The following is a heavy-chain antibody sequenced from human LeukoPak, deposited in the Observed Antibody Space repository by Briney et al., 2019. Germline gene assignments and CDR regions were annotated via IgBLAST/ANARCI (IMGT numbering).Heavy chain of an antibody. J-gene: IGHJ4*02. CDR1: GYTFTTYG. V-gene: IGHV1-18*01. CDR2: ISVYNGDT. CDR3: ARGKGARDY. Sequence: ASVKVSCKASGYTFTTYGITWVRQAPGQGLEWLGWISVYNGDTNYAQKLQGSVTMTADTSTTTAYMELRSLRSDDTAVYYCARGKGARDYWGQGTLVTVSS.